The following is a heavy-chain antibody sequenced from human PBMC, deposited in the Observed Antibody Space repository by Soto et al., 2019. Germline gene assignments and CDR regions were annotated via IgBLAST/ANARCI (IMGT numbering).Heavy chain of an antibody. CDR3: ARDLDAFDV. J-gene: IGHJ3*01. CDR2: IYPGDSDT. Sequence: GESLKISWKGSGYIFTNYLIGWVRQMPGKGLEWMGIIYPGDSDTTYSPSFQGRVTISADKSISTAYLQWSSLKASDTAMYYCARDLDAFDVWGQGTMVTVSS. CDR1: GYIFTNYL. V-gene: IGHV5-51*01.